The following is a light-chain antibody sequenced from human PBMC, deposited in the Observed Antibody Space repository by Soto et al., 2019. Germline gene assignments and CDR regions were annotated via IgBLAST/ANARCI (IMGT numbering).Light chain of an antibody. CDR1: QSGRSW. CDR2: DGS. V-gene: IGKV1-5*01. Sequence: DIQMTQSPSTLSASVGDRVTITCRATQSGRSWLAWYQEKQGKASKYLIYDGSSLESGVPSRFSCRGSRTEFTLTISILQPDEFATYYCHKYDDYPLTFGGGTKVDIK. J-gene: IGKJ4*01. CDR3: HKYDDYPLT.